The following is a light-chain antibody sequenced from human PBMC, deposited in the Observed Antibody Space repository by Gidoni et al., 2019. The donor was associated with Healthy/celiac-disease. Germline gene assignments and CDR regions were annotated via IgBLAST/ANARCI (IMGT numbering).Light chain of an antibody. CDR1: ISDDGDYHY. CDR2: EVS. CDR3: SSYTSSSTLDVV. J-gene: IGLJ2*01. Sequence: QYALTKPASVSCSPGRSITISCTGTISDDGDYHYVSWYQQHPAKAPKLMIYEVSNRPSGASNRFSGSKSGNTASLTISGLQAEDEADYYCSSYTSSSTLDVVFGGGTKLTVL. V-gene: IGLV2-14*01.